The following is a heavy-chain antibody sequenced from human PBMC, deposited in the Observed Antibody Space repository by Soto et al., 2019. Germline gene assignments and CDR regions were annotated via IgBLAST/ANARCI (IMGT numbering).Heavy chain of an antibody. CDR3: AKAGDYHGSESYFPLDY. V-gene: IGHV3-23*01. J-gene: IGHJ4*02. CDR2: SSGSGGRT. CDR1: GFTFSPYA. D-gene: IGHD3-10*01. Sequence: EVQLLESGGVLVQPGGSLRLSCAASGFTFSPYAMTWVRQAPGKGLEWVSSSSGSGGRTYYADSVKGRFTISRDNTKNTLYLQTNSLRAEDKAVYYCAKAGDYHGSESYFPLDYWGQGTLVPVSS.